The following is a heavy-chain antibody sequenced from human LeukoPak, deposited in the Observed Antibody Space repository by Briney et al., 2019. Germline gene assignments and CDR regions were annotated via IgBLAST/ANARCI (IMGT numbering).Heavy chain of an antibody. D-gene: IGHD3-10*01. J-gene: IGHJ4*02. CDR1: GYSITSGYY. CDR2: IYHSGGS. V-gene: IGHV4-38-2*02. CDR3: ARVLDYYGSGVYSFDY. Sequence: SETLSLTCTVSGYSITSGYYWGWVRQPPGEGLEWVGSIYHSGGSFYNPSLTRRVTISVDTAKNQFSLRLSSVTAADTAVYYCARVLDYYGSGVYSFDYWGQGTLVTVSS.